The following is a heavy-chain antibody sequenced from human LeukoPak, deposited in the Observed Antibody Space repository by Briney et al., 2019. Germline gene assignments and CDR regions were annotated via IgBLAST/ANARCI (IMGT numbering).Heavy chain of an antibody. CDR2: IHSAGNT. Sequence: GGSLRLSCAASGFTFSSYAMSWVRQAPGKGLEWVSVIHSAGNTHYADSVKGRFSISRDTSKNTPYFEMNSLRVEDTAVYYCAGGGYWGQGTLVTVSS. J-gene: IGHJ4*02. CDR1: GFTFSSYA. V-gene: IGHV3-66*01. CDR3: AGGGY.